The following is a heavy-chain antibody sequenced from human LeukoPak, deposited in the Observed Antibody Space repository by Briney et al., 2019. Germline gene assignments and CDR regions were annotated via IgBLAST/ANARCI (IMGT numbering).Heavy chain of an antibody. D-gene: IGHD4/OR15-4a*01. J-gene: IGHJ4*02. V-gene: IGHV3-74*01. CDR2: INGDGSTT. CDR1: GFTFSSCW. Sequence: GGSLRLSCAASGFTFSSCWMHWVRQAPGKGLVWVSRINGDGSTTNYADSVRGRFTISRDNAKNSLYLQMNSLRDEDTAVYYCAREVRGTYLDYWGQGTLVTVSS. CDR3: AREVRGTYLDY.